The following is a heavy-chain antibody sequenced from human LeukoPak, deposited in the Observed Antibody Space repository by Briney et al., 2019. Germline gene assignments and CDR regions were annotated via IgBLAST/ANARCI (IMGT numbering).Heavy chain of an antibody. CDR2: IRYDGSNK. CDR1: GFTFSSYG. CDR3: AGRYCSSTSCCSDY. V-gene: IGHV3-30*02. J-gene: IGHJ4*02. D-gene: IGHD2-2*01. Sequence: PGGSLRLSCAASGFTFSSYGMHWVRQTPGKGLEWVAFIRYDGSNKYYADSVKGRFTISRDNSKNTLYLQMNSLRAEDTAVYYCAGRYCSSTSCCSDYWGQGTLVTVSS.